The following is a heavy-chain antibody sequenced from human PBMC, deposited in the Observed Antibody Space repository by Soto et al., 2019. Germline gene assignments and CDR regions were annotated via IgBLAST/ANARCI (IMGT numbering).Heavy chain of an antibody. CDR2: IYYSGST. D-gene: IGHD3-3*01. CDR3: ARDPNPYHNGVVIHHWYFDL. Sequence: QVQLQESGPGLVKPSQTLSLTCTVSGGSISSGGYYWSWIRQHPGKGLEWIGYIYYSGSTDYNPSLKSRVTISVDTSKNQFSLKLSSVTAADTAVYYCARDPNPYHNGVVIHHWYFDLWGRGTLVTVSS. CDR1: GGSISSGGYY. V-gene: IGHV4-31*03. J-gene: IGHJ2*01.